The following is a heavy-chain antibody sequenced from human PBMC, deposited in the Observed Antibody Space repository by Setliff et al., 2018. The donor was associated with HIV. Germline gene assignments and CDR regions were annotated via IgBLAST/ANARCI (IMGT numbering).Heavy chain of an antibody. D-gene: IGHD3-3*01. V-gene: IGHV1-46*01. Sequence: GASVKVSCKASGYTFTSYYMHWVRQAPGQGLEWMGIINPSGGSTSYAQKFQGRVTMTRDTSTSTVYMELSSLRSEDTAMYYCARTYYNFWSGDYYYYGMDVWGQGTTVTVSS. J-gene: IGHJ6*02. CDR3: ARTYYNFWSGDYYYYGMDV. CDR1: GYTFTSYY. CDR2: INPSGGST.